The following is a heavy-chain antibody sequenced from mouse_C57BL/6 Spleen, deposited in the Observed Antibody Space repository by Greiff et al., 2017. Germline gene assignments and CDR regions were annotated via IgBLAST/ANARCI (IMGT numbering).Heavy chain of an antibody. CDR1: GYAFSNSW. V-gene: IGHV1-82*01. D-gene: IGHD2-5*01. CDR3: ARDSNWGY. J-gene: IGHJ2*01. Sequence: QVPLQQSGPALVKPGASVKISCKASGYAFSNSWMNWVKPRPGKGLEWIGEIYPGDGDTNYKGKFKGKAPLTADKSSSTAYMQLSSLTSEDSAVYFCARDSNWGYWGQGTTLTVSS. CDR2: IYPGDGDT.